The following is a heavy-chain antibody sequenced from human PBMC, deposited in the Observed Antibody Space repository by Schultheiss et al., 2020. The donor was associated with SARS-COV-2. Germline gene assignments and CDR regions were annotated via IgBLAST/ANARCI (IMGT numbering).Heavy chain of an antibody. CDR1: GYTFTSYG. Sequence: SVKVSCKASGYTFTSYGISWVRQAPGQGLEWMGWIIPLFGTANYAQKFQGRITITRDTSASTVYLELNSLRSEDTAIYYCARDSGGWYWFDPWGQGTLVTVSS. CDR3: ARDSGGWYWFDP. J-gene: IGHJ5*02. CDR2: IIPLFGTA. D-gene: IGHD6-19*01. V-gene: IGHV1-69*05.